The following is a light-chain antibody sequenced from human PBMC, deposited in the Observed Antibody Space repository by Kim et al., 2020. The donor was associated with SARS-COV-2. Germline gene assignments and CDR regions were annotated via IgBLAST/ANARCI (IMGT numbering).Light chain of an antibody. CDR2: AAS. CDR3: LQHNSYPLT. CDR1: QGMSNY. J-gene: IGKJ3*01. V-gene: IGKV1-17*03. Sequence: ASVGDRVTIPCRASQGMSNYLAWFQQKPVKVPNRLIYAASSLQSGVPSRFSGSGSGTEFPLTINSLQPEDFATYYCLQHNSYPLTFGPGTKVDIK.